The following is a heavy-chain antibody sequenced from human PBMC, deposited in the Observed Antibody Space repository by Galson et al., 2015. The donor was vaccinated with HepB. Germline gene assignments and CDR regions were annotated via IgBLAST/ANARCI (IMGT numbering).Heavy chain of an antibody. J-gene: IGHJ2*01. CDR2: ISGSGGST. Sequence: SLRLSCAASGFTFSSYAMSWVRQAPGKGLEWVSAISGSGGSTYYADSVKGRFTISRDNSKNTLYLQMNSLRAEDTAVYYCAKDLGRVITFWYFDLWGRGTLVTVSS. CDR3: AKDLGRVITFWYFDL. D-gene: IGHD3-22*01. CDR1: GFTFSSYA. V-gene: IGHV3-23*01.